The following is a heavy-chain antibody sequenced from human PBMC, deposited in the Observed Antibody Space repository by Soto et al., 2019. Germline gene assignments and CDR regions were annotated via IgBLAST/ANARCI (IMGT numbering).Heavy chain of an antibody. J-gene: IGHJ2*01. CDR3: ARGSYCGGDCFPYWYFDL. CDR2: IYYSGST. CDR1: GGSISSGGYY. D-gene: IGHD2-21*02. V-gene: IGHV4-31*03. Sequence: QVQLQESGPGLVKPSQTLSLTCTVSGGSISSGGYYWSWIRQQPGKGLEWIGYIYYSGSTYYNPSRKSRVTISVDTSKNPFYLELSSVTAAHTAVYYCARGSYCGGDCFPYWYFDLWGRGTLVTVSS.